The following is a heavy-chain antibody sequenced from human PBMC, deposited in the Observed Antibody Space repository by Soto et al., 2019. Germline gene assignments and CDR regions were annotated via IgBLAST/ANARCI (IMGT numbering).Heavy chain of an antibody. D-gene: IGHD3-16*01. CDR3: GREMAVHAAYLLDDSSGMDV. Sequence: GGSLRLSCAASGFTFRSYEMNWVRQAPGKGLEWVSYISSSGSPIYYADSVKGRFTISRDNAKNSLYLQMDSLRAEDTAVYYCGREMAVHAAYLLDDSSGMDVWGQGTPVTVSS. J-gene: IGHJ6*02. CDR1: GFTFRSYE. CDR2: ISSSGSPI. V-gene: IGHV3-48*03.